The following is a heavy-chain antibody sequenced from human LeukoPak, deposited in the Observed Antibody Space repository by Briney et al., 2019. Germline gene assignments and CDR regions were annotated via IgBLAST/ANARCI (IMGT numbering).Heavy chain of an antibody. D-gene: IGHD4-23*01. J-gene: IGHJ3*02. CDR1: GGTFSSYA. CDR2: SIPIFGTA. Sequence: SVKVSCKASGGTFSSYAISWVRQAPGQGLEWVGGSIPIFGTANDAQQFQGRVTITTDESTSPAYMELSSLRSEDTAVYYCAREGLAVVTPGAFDIWGQGTMVTVSS. CDR3: AREGLAVVTPGAFDI. V-gene: IGHV1-69*05.